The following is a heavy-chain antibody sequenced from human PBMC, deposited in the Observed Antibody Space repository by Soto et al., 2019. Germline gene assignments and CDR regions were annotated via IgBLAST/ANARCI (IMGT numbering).Heavy chain of an antibody. V-gene: IGHV4-34*01. J-gene: IGHJ4*02. CDR2: INHSGST. CDR1: GGSFSGYF. D-gene: IGHD2-15*01. Sequence: QVRLQQWGAGLLKPSETLSLTCAVYGGSFSGYFWTWIRQSPGKGLEWIGEINHSGSTNSNPSLKSRVAISVDTSKNQISLKLRSVTAADTAVYYGARGISLIVEVQRDAPDKYYFDSWGQGTLVTVSS. CDR3: ARGISLIVEVQRDAPDKYYFDS.